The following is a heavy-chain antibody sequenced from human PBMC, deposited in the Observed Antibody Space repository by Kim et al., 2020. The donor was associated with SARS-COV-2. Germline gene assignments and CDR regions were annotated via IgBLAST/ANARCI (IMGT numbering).Heavy chain of an antibody. Sequence: GGSLRLSCAASGFTFSDYYMSWIRQAPGKGLEWDSYISSSSSYTNYADSVKGRFTISRDNAKNSLYLQMNSLRAEDTAVYYCAREYVAVAAIDYWGQGTLVTVSS. CDR2: ISSSSSYT. V-gene: IGHV3-11*05. CDR1: GFTFSDYY. CDR3: AREYVAVAAIDY. J-gene: IGHJ4*02. D-gene: IGHD6-19*01.